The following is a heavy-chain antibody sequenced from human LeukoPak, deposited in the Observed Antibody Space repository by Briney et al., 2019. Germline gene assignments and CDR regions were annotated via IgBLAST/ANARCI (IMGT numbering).Heavy chain of an antibody. Sequence: PGGSLRLSCAASGFTFSIYAMNWVRQAPGKGLEWVSSISSSSSYIYYADSVKGRFTISKDNAKNSLYLQMNSLRAEDTAVYHCARAPLVLQYRWWFDPWGQGTLVIVSS. D-gene: IGHD5-24*01. J-gene: IGHJ5*02. CDR2: ISSSSSYI. CDR1: GFTFSIYA. CDR3: ARAPLVLQYRWWFDP. V-gene: IGHV3-21*01.